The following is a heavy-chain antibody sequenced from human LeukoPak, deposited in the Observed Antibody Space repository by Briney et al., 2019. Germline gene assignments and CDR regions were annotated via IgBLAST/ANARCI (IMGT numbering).Heavy chain of an antibody. CDR2: MNPNSGNA. CDR3: ARSGYNSPRGWFAP. J-gene: IGHJ5*02. Sequence: ASVKVSCKASGCTFTSYDINWVRQVTGRGLEWMGWMNPNSGNAGYAQKFQGRVTMTRNTSISTAYMELSSLRSEDTAVYYCARSGYNSPRGWFAPWGQGALVTVSS. D-gene: IGHD5-24*01. V-gene: IGHV1-8*01. CDR1: GCTFTSYD.